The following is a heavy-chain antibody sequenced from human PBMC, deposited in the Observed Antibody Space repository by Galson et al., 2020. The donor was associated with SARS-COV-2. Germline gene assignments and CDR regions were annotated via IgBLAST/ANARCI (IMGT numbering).Heavy chain of an antibody. D-gene: IGHD5-12*01. CDR1: GFTFSTYW. CDR2: SKQDGSDR. J-gene: IGHJ4*02. V-gene: IGHV3-7*01. Sequence: PGGSLRLSCAASGFTFSTYWMSWVRQAPGRGLEWVANSKQDGSDRYYVDSVKGRFTISTDNAKNSVHLQMNSLRAEDTAVYYCARDEDGYNDVWGQGTLVAVSS. CDR3: ARDEDGYNDV.